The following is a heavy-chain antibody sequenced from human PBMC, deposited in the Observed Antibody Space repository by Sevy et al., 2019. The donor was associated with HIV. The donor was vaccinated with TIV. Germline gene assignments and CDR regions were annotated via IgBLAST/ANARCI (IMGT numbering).Heavy chain of an antibody. CDR3: ARDTHYYVSGSFDS. Sequence: ASVKVSCKASGGIFRSNAISWVRQAPGQGLEWVGGIIAVFGTTYYAQKFQGRVTLIEDESTGTVHMELRSLRSEDTAIYYCARDTHYYVSGSFDSWGQGTQVTVSS. D-gene: IGHD3-10*01. J-gene: IGHJ4*01. V-gene: IGHV1-69*13. CDR2: IIAVFGTT. CDR1: GGIFRSNA.